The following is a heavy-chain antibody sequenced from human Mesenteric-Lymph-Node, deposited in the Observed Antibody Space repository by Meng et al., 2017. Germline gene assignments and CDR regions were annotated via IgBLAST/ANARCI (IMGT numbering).Heavy chain of an antibody. D-gene: IGHD2-15*01. Sequence: GESLKISCAASGFTFSSYAMHWVRQAPGKGLEWVAVISYDGSNKYYADSVTGRFTISRDNAKNSLYLQLDSLRADDTAVYYCARDRYCSGGSCNFPFDYWGQGTLVTVSS. CDR3: ARDRYCSGGSCNFPFDY. CDR1: GFTFSSYA. J-gene: IGHJ4*02. V-gene: IGHV3-30*04. CDR2: ISYDGSNK.